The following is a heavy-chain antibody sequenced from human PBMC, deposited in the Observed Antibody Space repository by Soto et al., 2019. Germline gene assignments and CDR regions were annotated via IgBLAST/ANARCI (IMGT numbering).Heavy chain of an antibody. Sequence: SETLSLTCTVSGGSISSGGYYWSWIRQHPGKGLEWIGYIYYSGSTYYNPSLKSRVTISVDTSKNQFSLKLSSVTAADTAVYYCERSGYSYGYDYWGQGTLVTVSS. V-gene: IGHV4-31*03. CDR3: ERSGYSYGYDY. D-gene: IGHD5-18*01. CDR1: GGSISSGGYY. J-gene: IGHJ4*02. CDR2: IYYSGST.